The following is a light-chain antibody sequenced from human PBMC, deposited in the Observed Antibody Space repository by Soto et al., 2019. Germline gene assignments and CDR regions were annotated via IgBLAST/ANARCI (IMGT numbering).Light chain of an antibody. V-gene: IGKV3-15*01. CDR2: GAS. CDR3: HEYNTWPWT. CDR1: QYIGSN. J-gene: IGKJ1*01. Sequence: EIVMTQSPATLSVSPGERATLSCRASQYIGSNLAWYQQKPGQAPRLLIYGASTRATGIPARFSGSGSGTDFTLTISSLEPEDFAVYYCHEYNTWPWTFGQGTKVDIK.